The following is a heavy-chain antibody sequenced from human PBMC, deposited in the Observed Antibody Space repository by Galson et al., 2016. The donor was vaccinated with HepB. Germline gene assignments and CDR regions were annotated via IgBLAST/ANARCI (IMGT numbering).Heavy chain of an antibody. V-gene: IGHV3-33*06. CDR1: GFSFSNYG. D-gene: IGHD1-26*01. Sequence: SLRLSCAASGFSFSNYGMHWVRQAPGKGLEWVAVIWYDGSNKYYADSVKGRLTISRDNSKNTLYLQMNSLRAEDTAVYFCAKDYSGSYPIYNFDYWGQGTLVTVSP. J-gene: IGHJ4*02. CDR3: AKDYSGSYPIYNFDY. CDR2: IWYDGSNK.